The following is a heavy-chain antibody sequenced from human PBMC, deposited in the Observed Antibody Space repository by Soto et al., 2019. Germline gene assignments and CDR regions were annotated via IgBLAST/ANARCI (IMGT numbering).Heavy chain of an antibody. Sequence: PSETLSLTCAVYGGSFSGYYWSWIRQPPGKGLEWIGEINHSGSTNYNPSLKSRVTISVDTSKNQFSLKLSSVTAADTAVYYCAKDESWCSGGSCYENPPMDVWGQGTTVTVSS. V-gene: IGHV4-34*01. CDR3: AKDESWCSGGSCYENPPMDV. CDR2: INHSGST. J-gene: IGHJ6*02. CDR1: GGSFSGYY. D-gene: IGHD2-15*01.